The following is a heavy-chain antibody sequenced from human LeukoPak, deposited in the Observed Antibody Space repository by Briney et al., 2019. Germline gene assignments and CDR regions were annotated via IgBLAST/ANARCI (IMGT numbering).Heavy chain of an antibody. V-gene: IGHV3-21*01. CDR2: ISSSGSSM. D-gene: IGHD2-2*01. CDR3: ARDYLVVPAAMRWFDP. Sequence: PGGSLRLSCAASGFTFSSYWMHWVRQAPGKGLVWVSSISSSGSSMFYADSVKGRFTISRDNAKNSLYLQMNSLRAEDTALYYCARDYLVVPAAMRWFDPRGQGILVTVSS. J-gene: IGHJ5*02. CDR1: GFTFSSYW.